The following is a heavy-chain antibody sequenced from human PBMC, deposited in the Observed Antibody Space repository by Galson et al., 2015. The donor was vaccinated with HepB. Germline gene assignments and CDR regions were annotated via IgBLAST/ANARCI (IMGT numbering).Heavy chain of an antibody. CDR3: AREGPRVGATYSAFDI. V-gene: IGHV3-30*04. CDR2: ISYDGSNK. J-gene: IGHJ3*02. Sequence: SLRLSCAASGFTFSSYAMHWVRQAPGKGLEWVAVISYDGSNKYYADSVKGRFTISRDNSKNTLYLQMNSLRAEDTAVYYCAREGPRVGATYSAFDIWGQGTMVTVSS. D-gene: IGHD1-26*01. CDR1: GFTFSSYA.